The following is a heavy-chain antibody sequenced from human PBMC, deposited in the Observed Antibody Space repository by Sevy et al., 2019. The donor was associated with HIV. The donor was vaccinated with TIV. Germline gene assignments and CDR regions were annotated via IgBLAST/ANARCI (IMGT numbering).Heavy chain of an antibody. Sequence: GGSLRLSCAASGFTFSSYNMNWVRQAPGKGLEWVSSISSSSNYIYYADSMKGRFTIFSDNAKNSLYIQMNSLRAEDTAVYYCARVVAYCSGGSCFPGYYYGMDVWGQGTTVTVSS. CDR3: ARVVAYCSGGSCFPGYYYGMDV. CDR2: ISSSSNYI. D-gene: IGHD2-15*01. J-gene: IGHJ6*02. CDR1: GFTFSSYN. V-gene: IGHV3-21*01.